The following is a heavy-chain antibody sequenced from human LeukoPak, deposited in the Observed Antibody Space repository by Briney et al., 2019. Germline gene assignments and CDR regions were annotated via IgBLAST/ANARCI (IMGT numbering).Heavy chain of an antibody. CDR1: GFTFSRYW. Sequence: PGRPLRLSCGASGFTFSRYWMHWVRQAPGKGLVWVSRINSDGSSTTDEDSVKGRFTISRDNAKNTLSQQLNRLRAEDTAVYYCAREASSGTFLYYFDCWGQGTLVTVPS. CDR2: INSDGSST. V-gene: IGHV3-74*03. D-gene: IGHD1-26*01. CDR3: AREASSGTFLYYFDC. J-gene: IGHJ4*02.